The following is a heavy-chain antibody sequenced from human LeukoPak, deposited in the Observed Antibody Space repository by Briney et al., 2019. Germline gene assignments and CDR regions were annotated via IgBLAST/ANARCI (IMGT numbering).Heavy chain of an antibody. CDR3: ARGLSWISSWYWAYFDY. CDR2: INPSGGST. V-gene: IGHV1-46*01. CDR1: GYTFTSYY. Sequence: GASVKVSCKASGYTFTSYYMHWVRQAPGQGLEWMGIINPSGGSTSYAQKFQGRVTMTRDTSTSTVYMELSSLRSEDTAVYYCARGLSWISSWYWAYFDYWGQGTLVTVSS. D-gene: IGHD6-13*01. J-gene: IGHJ4*02.